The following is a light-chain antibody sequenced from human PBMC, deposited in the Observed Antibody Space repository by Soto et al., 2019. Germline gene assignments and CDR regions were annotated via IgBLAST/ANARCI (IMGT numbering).Light chain of an antibody. CDR1: TGPVTSGSS. J-gene: IGLJ3*02. V-gene: IGLV7-43*01. CDR3: ILNYGATQPWV. CDR2: GTS. Sequence: QAVVTQEPSLTVSPGGTVTLTCASSTGPVTSGSSANWFQQKPGQTPRSLIYGTSYKYSWTPARFSGSLLGDKAALTLSDVQPEDESTYHCILNYGATQPWVFGGGTKLTVL.